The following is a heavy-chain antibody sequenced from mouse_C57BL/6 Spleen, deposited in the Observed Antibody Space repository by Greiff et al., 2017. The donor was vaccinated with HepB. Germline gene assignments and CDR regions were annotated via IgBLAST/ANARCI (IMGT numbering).Heavy chain of an antibody. D-gene: IGHD3-2*02. Sequence: QVQLQQPGAELVKPGASVKMSCKASGYTFTSYWITWVKQRPGQGLEWIGDIYPGSGSTNYNEKFKSKATLTVDKSSSTAYMQLSSLTSEDSAVYYCARGSGYVGYYAMGYWGQGTSVTVSS. CDR3: ARGSGYVGYYAMGY. V-gene: IGHV1-55*01. CDR1: GYTFTSYW. CDR2: IYPGSGST. J-gene: IGHJ4*01.